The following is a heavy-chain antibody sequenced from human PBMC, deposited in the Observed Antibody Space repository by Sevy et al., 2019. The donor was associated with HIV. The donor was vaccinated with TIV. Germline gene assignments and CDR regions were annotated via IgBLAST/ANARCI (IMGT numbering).Heavy chain of an antibody. CDR3: ARAGYSSGWYAGY. CDR1: GFTFSSYS. D-gene: IGHD6-19*01. Sequence: GGSLRLSCAASGFTFSSYSMNWVRQAPGKGLEWVSYISSSSSYIYYADSVKGRFTISRDNAKNSLYLQMNSLRAEDTAVYYCARAGYSSGWYAGYWGQGTLVTVSS. CDR2: ISSSSSYI. V-gene: IGHV3-21*01. J-gene: IGHJ4*02.